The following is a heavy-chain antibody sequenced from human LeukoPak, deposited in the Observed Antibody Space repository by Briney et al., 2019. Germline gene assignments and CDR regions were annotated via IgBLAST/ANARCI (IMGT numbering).Heavy chain of an antibody. Sequence: ASVKVSCKASGGTFSSYAISWVRQAPGKGLEWMGGSDPEDGETIYAQKFQGRVTMTEDTSTDTAYMELSSLRSEDTAVYYCATVLSVVYGDYYFDYWGQGTLVTVSS. J-gene: IGHJ4*02. CDR3: ATVLSVVYGDYYFDY. V-gene: IGHV1-24*01. D-gene: IGHD4-17*01. CDR1: GGTFSSYA. CDR2: SDPEDGET.